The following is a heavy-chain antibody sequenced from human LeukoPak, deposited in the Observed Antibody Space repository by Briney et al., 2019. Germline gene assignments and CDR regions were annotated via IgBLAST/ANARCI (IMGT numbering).Heavy chain of an antibody. D-gene: IGHD6-19*01. V-gene: IGHV3-21*01. CDR3: ARVEAVAGNWGGLDP. CDR1: GFTFSSYS. J-gene: IGHJ5*02. CDR2: ISSTSSYI. Sequence: GGTLRLSCAASGFTFSSYSMNWVRQAPGKGLEWVSSISSTSSYIYYADSVKGRFTISRDNAKDSLFLQLNSLRAEDTAMYYCARVEAVAGNWGGLDPWGQGTLVTVSS.